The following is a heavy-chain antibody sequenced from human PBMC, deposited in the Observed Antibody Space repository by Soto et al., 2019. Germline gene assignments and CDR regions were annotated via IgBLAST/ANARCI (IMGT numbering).Heavy chain of an antibody. CDR3: ATDASEGYSYGLPYVTPVYFDY. D-gene: IGHD5-18*01. V-gene: IGHV1-3*01. CDR2: INAGNGNT. CDR1: GYTFTSYA. J-gene: IGHJ4*02. Sequence: ASVKVSCKASGYTFTSYAMHWVRQAPGQRLEWMGWINAGNGNTKYSQKFQGRVTITRDTSASTAYMELSSLRSEDTAVYYCATDASEGYSYGLPYVTPVYFDYWGQGTLVTVSS.